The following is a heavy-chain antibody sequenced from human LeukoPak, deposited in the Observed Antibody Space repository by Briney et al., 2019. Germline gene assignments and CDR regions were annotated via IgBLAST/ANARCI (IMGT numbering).Heavy chain of an antibody. D-gene: IGHD1-26*01. CDR3: ARDRGGSYGLTFDY. J-gene: IGHJ4*02. CDR2: IYCSGST. Sequence: PSETLSLTCTVSGGSISSSSYYWGWIRQPPGKGLEWIGSIYCSGSTYYNPSLKSRVTISVDTSKNQFSLKLSSVTAADTAVYYCARDRGGSYGLTFDYWGQGTLVTVSS. V-gene: IGHV4-39*07. CDR1: GGSISSSSYY.